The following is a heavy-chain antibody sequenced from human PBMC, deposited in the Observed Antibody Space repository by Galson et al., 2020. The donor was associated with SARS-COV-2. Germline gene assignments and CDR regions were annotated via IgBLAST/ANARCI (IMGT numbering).Heavy chain of an antibody. CDR3: ARERYCSGGSCYSYYGMDV. CDR2: ISAYNGNT. CDR1: GYTFTSYG. V-gene: IGHV1-18*01. D-gene: IGHD2-15*01. J-gene: IGHJ6*02. Sequence: ASVKVSCKASGYTFTSYGISWVRQAPGQGLEWMGWISAYNGNTTYAQKLQGRVTMTTDTSTSTAYMELRSLRSDDTAVYYCARERYCSGGSCYSYYGMDVWGQGTTVTVSS.